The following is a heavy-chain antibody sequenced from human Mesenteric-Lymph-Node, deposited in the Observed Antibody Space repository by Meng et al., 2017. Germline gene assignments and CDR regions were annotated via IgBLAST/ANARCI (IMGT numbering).Heavy chain of an antibody. D-gene: IGHD3-22*01. V-gene: IGHV4-30-4*01. CDR2: IYYSGSR. Sequence: VQLQESGPGLVKPSQTLSLTCTVSGDSISSTDYYWSWVRQPPGKGLEWIGYIYYSGSRYYNPSLKSRVTISVDTSKNQFSLKLSSVTAADTAVYYCARVTGKIYYDGSGYPEAFDYWGQGTLVTVSS. CDR1: GDSISSTDYY. J-gene: IGHJ4*02. CDR3: ARVTGKIYYDGSGYPEAFDY.